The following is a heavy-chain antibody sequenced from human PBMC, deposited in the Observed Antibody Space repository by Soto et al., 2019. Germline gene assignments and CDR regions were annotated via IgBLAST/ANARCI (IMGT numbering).Heavy chain of an antibody. Sequence: EVQLVESGGGLVKPGGSLRLSCAASGFTFSNAWMNWVRQAPGKGLEWVGRIKSKTDGGTTDYAAPVKGRFTISRDDSKNTLYLQMNSLKTEDTAVYYCTTPRYSGWYYYYYGMDVWGQGTTVTVSS. CDR2: IKSKTDGGTT. CDR1: GFTFSNAW. J-gene: IGHJ6*02. D-gene: IGHD5-12*01. V-gene: IGHV3-15*07. CDR3: TTPRYSGWYYYYYGMDV.